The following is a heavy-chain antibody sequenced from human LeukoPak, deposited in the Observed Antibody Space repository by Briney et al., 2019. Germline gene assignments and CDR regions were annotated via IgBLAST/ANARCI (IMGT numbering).Heavy chain of an antibody. CDR3: AKLRSGWYPTDAFDI. V-gene: IGHV3-30*02. D-gene: IGHD6-19*01. CDR2: IRYDGSNK. J-gene: IGHJ3*02. Sequence: GGSLRLSCAASGFTFSSYGMHWVRQAPGKGLEWVAFIRYDGSNKYYADSVKGRFTISRDNSKNTLYLQMNSLRAEDTAVYYCAKLRSGWYPTDAFDIWGQGTMVTVSS. CDR1: GFTFSSYG.